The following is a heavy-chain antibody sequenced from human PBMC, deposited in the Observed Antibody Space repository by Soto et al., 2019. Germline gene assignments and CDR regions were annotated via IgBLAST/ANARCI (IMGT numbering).Heavy chain of an antibody. D-gene: IGHD6-19*01. CDR1: GFTFSSYG. CDR2: IWYDGSNK. J-gene: IGHJ2*01. Sequence: QVQLEESGGGVAQPGRSLSLSCAASGFTFSSYGMHWVRQAPGKGLEWVAVIWYDGSNKYYADSVKGRFTISRDNSKNTLYLQMNSLGAEDTAVYYCARIPQIAVAGTRFGYFDLWGRGTLVTVSS. V-gene: IGHV3-33*01. CDR3: ARIPQIAVAGTRFGYFDL.